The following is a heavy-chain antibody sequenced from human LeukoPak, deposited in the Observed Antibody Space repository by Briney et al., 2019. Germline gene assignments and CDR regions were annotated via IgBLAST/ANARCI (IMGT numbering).Heavy chain of an antibody. J-gene: IGHJ5*02. V-gene: IGHV4-59*01. CDR3: AREGTAGTNLNWFDP. D-gene: IGHD1-1*01. CDR2: ISYSGSA. Sequence: SETLSLTCTVSGGSISSYYWSWIRQPPGKGLEWIGYISYSGSANFNPSLKSRVTISVDTSKNQFSLKLSSVTAADTAVYYCAREGTAGTNLNWFDPWGQGTLVTVSS. CDR1: GGSISSYY.